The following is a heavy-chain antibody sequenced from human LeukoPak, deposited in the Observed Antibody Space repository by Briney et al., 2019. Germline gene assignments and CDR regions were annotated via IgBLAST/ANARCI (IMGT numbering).Heavy chain of an antibody. Sequence: SETLSLTRTVSGYSISSGYYWGWIRQPPGKGLEWIGSIYHSGSTYYNPSLKSRVTISVDTSKNQFSLKLSSVTAADTAVYYCARFYRTMVRGVMVAWFDPWGQGTLVTVSS. CDR3: ARFYRTMVRGVMVAWFDP. CDR2: IYHSGST. CDR1: GYSISSGYY. V-gene: IGHV4-38-2*02. J-gene: IGHJ5*02. D-gene: IGHD3-10*01.